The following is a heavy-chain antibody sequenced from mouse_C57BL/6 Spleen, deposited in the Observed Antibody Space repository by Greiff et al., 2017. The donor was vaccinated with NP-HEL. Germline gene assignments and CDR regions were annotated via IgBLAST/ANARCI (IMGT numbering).Heavy chain of an antibody. CDR1: GFTFSSYA. V-gene: IGHV5-4*03. D-gene: IGHD2-1*01. CDR3: ASNYVSYYAMDY. J-gene: IGHJ4*01. CDR2: ISDGGSYT. Sequence: EVNLVESGGGLVKPGGSLKLSCAASGFTFSSYAMSWVRQTPEKRLEWVATISDGGSYTYYPDNVKGRFTISRDNAKNNLYLQMSHLKSEDTAMYYCASNYVSYYAMDYWGQGTSVTVSS.